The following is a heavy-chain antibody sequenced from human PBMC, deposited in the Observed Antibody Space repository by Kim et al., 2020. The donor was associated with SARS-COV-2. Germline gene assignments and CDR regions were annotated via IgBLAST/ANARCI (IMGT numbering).Heavy chain of an antibody. Sequence: GGSLRLSCAASGFTFSNYAIHWVRQAPGKGLEWVSVISYDGTKKYYADAVRGRFTISRDNSKYTLYLQMNSRGVDDAVLYYGATDLEQGLACRWYYDLDV. V-gene: IGHV3-30-3*01. D-gene: IGHD6-19*01. CDR2: ISYDGTKK. J-gene: IGHJ6*01. CDR3: ATDLEQGLACRWYYDLDV. CDR1: GFTFSNYA.